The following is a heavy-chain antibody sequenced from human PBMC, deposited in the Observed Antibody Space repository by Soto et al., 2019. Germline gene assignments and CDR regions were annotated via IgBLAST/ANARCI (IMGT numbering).Heavy chain of an antibody. Sequence: PSETLALTCTVCGGSVRIAYWGGFWQPQGKGLEWIGYIYDSGSTYYNPSLKSRVTLSVDTSKNQFSLKLRSVTAADTAVYYCARENWGNSNWFDPWGQGTLVTVSS. V-gene: IGHV4-59*02. CDR2: IYDSGST. CDR3: ARENWGNSNWFDP. CDR1: GGSVRIAY. D-gene: IGHD3-16*01. J-gene: IGHJ5*02.